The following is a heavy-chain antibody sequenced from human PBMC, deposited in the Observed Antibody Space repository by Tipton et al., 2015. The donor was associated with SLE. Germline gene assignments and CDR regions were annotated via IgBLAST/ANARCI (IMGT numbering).Heavy chain of an antibody. D-gene: IGHD3-16*01. Sequence: TLSLTCAVYGGSFSGYYRSWIRQPPGKGLEWIGEINHSGSTNYNPSLKSRVTISVDTSKNQFSLTLSSVTAADTAVYYCANLGVGEDPWGQGTLVTVSS. V-gene: IGHV4-34*01. CDR2: INHSGST. CDR1: GGSFSGYY. CDR3: ANLGVGEDP. J-gene: IGHJ5*02.